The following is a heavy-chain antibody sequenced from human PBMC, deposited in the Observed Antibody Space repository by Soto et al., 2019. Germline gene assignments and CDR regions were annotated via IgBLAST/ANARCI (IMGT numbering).Heavy chain of an antibody. J-gene: IGHJ6*02. CDR3: ARDWLTMIVAEGPYGMDV. CDR2: IYYSGST. CDR1: GGSISSGGYY. D-gene: IGHD3-22*01. Sequence: SETLSLTCTVSGGSISSGGYYWSWIRQHPGKGLEWIGYIYYSGSTYYNPSLKSRVTISVDTSKNQLSLKLSSVTAADTAVYYCARDWLTMIVAEGPYGMDVWGQGTTVTVSS. V-gene: IGHV4-31*03.